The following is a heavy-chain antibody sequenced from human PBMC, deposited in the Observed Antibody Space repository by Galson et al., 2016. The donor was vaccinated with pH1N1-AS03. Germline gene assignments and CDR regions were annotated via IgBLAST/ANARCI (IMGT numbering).Heavy chain of an antibody. D-gene: IGHD1-14*01. J-gene: IGHJ4*02. CDR2: TFYNSKWDY. CDR1: GDSVSSNTAA. CDR3: ARGWRRSGGFDS. V-gene: IGHV6-1*01. Sequence: CAISGDSVSSNTAAWNWIRQSPSRGLEWLGRTFYNSKWDYYYAISVKRRITVNPDTSKTQLYLQLNSVTHEDPAVYYCARGWRRSGGFDSWGQGTLVTVSS.